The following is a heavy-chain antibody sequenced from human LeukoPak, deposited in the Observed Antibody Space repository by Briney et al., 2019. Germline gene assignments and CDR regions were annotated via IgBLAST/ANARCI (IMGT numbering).Heavy chain of an antibody. D-gene: IGHD3-10*01. CDR2: IYSGGST. CDR3: ARDKVGVRGVIDY. Sequence: PGGSLRLSCAASGFTVSGNYMSWVRQAPGKGLEWVSVIYSGGSTYYADSVKGRFTISRDNSKDTLYLQMNSLRAEDTAVYYCARDKVGVRGVIDYWGQGTLVTVSS. CDR1: GFTVSGNY. J-gene: IGHJ4*02. V-gene: IGHV3-66*01.